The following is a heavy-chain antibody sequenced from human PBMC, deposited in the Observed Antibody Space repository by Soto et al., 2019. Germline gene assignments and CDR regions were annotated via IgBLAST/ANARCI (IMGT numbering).Heavy chain of an antibody. CDR2: ISYDGSNK. CDR1: AFTFSSYA. V-gene: IGHV3-30-3*01. J-gene: IGHJ5*02. D-gene: IGHD1-26*01. Sequence: GGALRLSCAASAFTFSSYAMHWVRQAPDKGLEWVAVISYDGSNKYYADSVKGRFTISRDNSKNTLYLQMNSLRAEDTAVYYCARVGSGSYSLFVWFDPWGQGTLVTVSS. CDR3: ARVGSGSYSLFVWFDP.